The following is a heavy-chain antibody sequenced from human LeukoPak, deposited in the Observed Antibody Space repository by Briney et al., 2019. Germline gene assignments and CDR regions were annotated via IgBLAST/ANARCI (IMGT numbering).Heavy chain of an antibody. V-gene: IGHV4-39*07. CDR1: GGSISSSSYY. J-gene: IGHJ4*02. CDR2: IYYSGST. Sequence: PSETLSLTCTVSGGSISSSSYYWGWIRQPPGKGLEWIGSIYYSGSTYYNPSLKSRVTISVDTSKNQFSLKLSSVTAADTAVYYCARLVRMNRGYSYTKGTNPTPGFDYWGQGTLVTVSS. D-gene: IGHD5-12*01. CDR3: ARLVRMNRGYSYTKGTNPTPGFDY.